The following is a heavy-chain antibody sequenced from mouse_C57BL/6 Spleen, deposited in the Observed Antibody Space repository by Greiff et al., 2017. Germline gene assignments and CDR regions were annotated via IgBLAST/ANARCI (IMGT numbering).Heavy chain of an antibody. V-gene: IGHV1-4*01. J-gene: IGHJ4*01. CDR1: GYTFTSYT. CDR2: INPSSGYT. D-gene: IGHD2-2*01. CDR3: ARSGYGYDLYAMDY. Sequence: VQLQQSGAELARPGASVKMSCKDSGYTFTSYTMHWVKQRPGQGLEWIGYINPSSGYTKYNQKFKDKATLTADKSSSTAYMQLSSLTSEDSAVYYCARSGYGYDLYAMDYWGQGTSVTVSS.